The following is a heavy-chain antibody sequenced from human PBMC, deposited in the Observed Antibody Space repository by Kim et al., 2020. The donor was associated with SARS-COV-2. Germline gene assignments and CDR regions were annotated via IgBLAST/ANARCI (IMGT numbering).Heavy chain of an antibody. Sequence: SETLSLTCTVSGGSISSSSYYWGWIRQPPGKGLEWIGSIYYSGSTYYNPSLKSRVTISVDTSKNQFSLKLSSVTAADTAVYYCARQDIVVVPAAMPAFDPWGQGTLVTVSS. CDR1: GGSISSSSYY. J-gene: IGHJ5*02. V-gene: IGHV4-39*01. D-gene: IGHD2-2*01. CDR2: IYYSGST. CDR3: ARQDIVVVPAAMPAFDP.